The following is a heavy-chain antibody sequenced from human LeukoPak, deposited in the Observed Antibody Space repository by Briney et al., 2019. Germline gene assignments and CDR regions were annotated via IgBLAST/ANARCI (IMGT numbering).Heavy chain of an antibody. D-gene: IGHD4-23*01. CDR2: IYYSGST. CDR3: ARWITTVVTSRWYFDY. Sequence: PSETLSLTCTVSGGSISSSSYYWGWIRQPPGKGLEWIGSIYYSGSTYYNPSLKSRVTISVDTSKNQFSLKLSSVTAADTAVYYCARWITTVVTSRWYFDYWGQGTLVTVSS. V-gene: IGHV4-39*01. CDR1: GGSISSSSYY. J-gene: IGHJ4*02.